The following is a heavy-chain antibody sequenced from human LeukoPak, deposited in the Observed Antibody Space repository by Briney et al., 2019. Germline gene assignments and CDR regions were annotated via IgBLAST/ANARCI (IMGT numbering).Heavy chain of an antibody. Sequence: GGSLRLSCAASGFTFSSYAMSWVRQAPGKGLEWVAVIWYDGSNKYYADSVKGRFTISRDNSKNTLYLQMNSLRAEDTAVYYCARGYCSTASCSGGDAFDIWGQGTMVTVSS. CDR1: GFTFSSYA. D-gene: IGHD2-2*01. V-gene: IGHV3-33*08. CDR3: ARGYCSTASCSGGDAFDI. CDR2: IWYDGSNK. J-gene: IGHJ3*02.